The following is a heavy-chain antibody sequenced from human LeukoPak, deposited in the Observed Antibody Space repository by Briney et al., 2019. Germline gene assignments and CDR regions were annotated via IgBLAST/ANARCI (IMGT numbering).Heavy chain of an antibody. CDR1: GFTFSSYG. V-gene: IGHV3-30*02. CDR2: IRYDGSNK. CDR3: AKDSGWRVVPAAMNY. Sequence: GGSLRLSCAASGFTFSSYGMHWVRQAPGKGVGWVAFIRYDGSNKYYADSVKGRFTISRDNSKNTLYLQMNSLRAEDTAVYYCAKDSGWRVVPAAMNYWGQGTLVTVSS. D-gene: IGHD2-2*01. J-gene: IGHJ4*02.